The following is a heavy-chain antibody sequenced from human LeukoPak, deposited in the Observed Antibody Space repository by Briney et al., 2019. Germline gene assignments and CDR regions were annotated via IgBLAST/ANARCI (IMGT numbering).Heavy chain of an antibody. CDR3: TRDGRDAYNPS. CDR2: IRSKANGGTT. J-gene: IGHJ5*02. CDR1: GGSISSYY. V-gene: IGHV3-49*01. Sequence: LSLTCTVSGGSISSYYWSWFRQAPGKGLEWVGFIRSKANGGTTEYAASVKGRFTISKDGSESIAYLQMNSLKTEDTAVYYCTRDGRDAYNPSWGQGTLVTVSS. D-gene: IGHD5-24*01.